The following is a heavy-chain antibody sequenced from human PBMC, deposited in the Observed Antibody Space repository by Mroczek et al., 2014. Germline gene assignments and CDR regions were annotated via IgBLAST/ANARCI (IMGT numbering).Heavy chain of an antibody. V-gene: IGHV3-30*18. J-gene: IGHJ4*02. CDR3: AKVDQFGYSSSWQMRAGSYFDY. CDR1: GFTFSSYG. Sequence: QVQLQESGGGVVQPGRSLRLSCAASGFTFSSYGMHWVRQAPGKGLEWVAVISYDGSNKYYADSVKGRFTISRDNSKNTLYLQMNSLRAEDTAVYYCAKVDQFGYSSSWQMRAGSYFDYWGQGTLVTVSS. D-gene: IGHD6-13*01. CDR2: ISYDGSNK.